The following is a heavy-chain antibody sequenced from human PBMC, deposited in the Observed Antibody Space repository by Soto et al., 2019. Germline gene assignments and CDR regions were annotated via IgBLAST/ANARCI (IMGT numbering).Heavy chain of an antibody. CDR3: ASSYGSGYRAFDY. V-gene: IGHV1-69*02. CDR2: VNPIVSMS. CDR1: GDTFNFYS. Sequence: QVQLVQSGAEVKRPGSSVKVSCKASGDTFNFYSINWVRQAPGLGLEWMGRVNPIVSMSNYAQKFQGRGTMTADKSTSTAYMELSSLRSEDTAIYYGASSYGSGYRAFDYWGQGALVTVSS. D-gene: IGHD3-10*01. J-gene: IGHJ4*02.